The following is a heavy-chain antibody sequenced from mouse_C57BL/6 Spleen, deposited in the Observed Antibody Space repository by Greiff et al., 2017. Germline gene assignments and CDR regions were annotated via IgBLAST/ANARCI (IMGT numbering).Heavy chain of an antibody. CDR1: GYTFTSYW. CDR3: AREWYYYGSSGNYFDY. Sequence: QVQLQQSGAELVRPGSSVKLSCKASGYTFTSYWMDWVKQRPGQGLEWIGNIYPSDSETHYNQTFKDKATLTVDKSSSTAYMQLSSLTSEDSAVYYCAREWYYYGSSGNYFDYWGQGTTLTVSS. V-gene: IGHV1-61*01. D-gene: IGHD1-1*01. J-gene: IGHJ2*01. CDR2: IYPSDSET.